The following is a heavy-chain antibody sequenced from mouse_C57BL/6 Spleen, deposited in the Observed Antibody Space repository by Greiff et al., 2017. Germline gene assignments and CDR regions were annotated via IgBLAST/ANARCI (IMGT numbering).Heavy chain of an antibody. Sequence: VKQSCKASGYTFTSYWMQWVKQRPGQGLEWIGEIDPSDSYTNYNQKFKGKATLTVDTSSSTAYMQLSSLTSEDSAVYYCARGGFYYYGSSLDYWGQGTTLTVSS. V-gene: IGHV1-50*01. CDR1: GYTFTSYW. CDR3: ARGGFYYYGSSLDY. D-gene: IGHD1-1*01. CDR2: IDPSDSYT. J-gene: IGHJ2*01.